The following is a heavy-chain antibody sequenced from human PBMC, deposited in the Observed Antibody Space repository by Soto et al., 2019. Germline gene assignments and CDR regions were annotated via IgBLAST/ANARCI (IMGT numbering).Heavy chain of an antibody. CDR1: GASISSGGFY. CDR3: ARDGGVDREFYFDI. V-gene: IGHV4-31*03. Sequence: QVQLQESGPGLVKPSQTLSLTCTVSGASISSGGFYWSWIRQHPGKGLEWIGYIYSSGKTYYNPSLESRLAMSIDPSENQFALSLGSVTAADTAVYYCARDGGVDREFYFDIGGQGTPVTVSS. CDR2: IYSSGKT. J-gene: IGHJ4*02. D-gene: IGHD3-10*01.